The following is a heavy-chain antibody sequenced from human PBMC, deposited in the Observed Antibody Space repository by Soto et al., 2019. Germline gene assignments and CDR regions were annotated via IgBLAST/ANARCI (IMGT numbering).Heavy chain of an antibody. CDR1: GGTFSSYA. CDR3: ARVVMTTAAASYYYGMDV. V-gene: IGHV1-69*18. Sequence: QVQLVQSGAEVKKPGSSVTVSCKASGGTFSSYAISWVRQAPGQGLEWMGRIIPFIGTANYAQKFQGRVTITADESTSTAYMELTSLRSEYTSVYYCARVVMTTAAASYYYGMDVWGQGTTVTVSS. D-gene: IGHD4-17*01. J-gene: IGHJ6*02. CDR2: IIPFIGTA.